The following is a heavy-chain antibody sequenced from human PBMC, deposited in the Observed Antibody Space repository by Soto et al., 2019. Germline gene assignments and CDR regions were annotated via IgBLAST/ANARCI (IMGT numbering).Heavy chain of an antibody. D-gene: IGHD2-15*01. CDR3: ATGVVVVAATPVNGAFDI. CDR1: GYTLTELS. J-gene: IGHJ3*02. V-gene: IGHV1-24*01. Sequence: ASVKVSCKVSGYTLTELSMHWVRQAPGKGLEWMGGFDPEDGETIYAQKFQGRVTMTEDTSTGTAYMELSSLRSEDTAVYYCATGVVVVAATPVNGAFDIWGQGTMVTVSS. CDR2: FDPEDGET.